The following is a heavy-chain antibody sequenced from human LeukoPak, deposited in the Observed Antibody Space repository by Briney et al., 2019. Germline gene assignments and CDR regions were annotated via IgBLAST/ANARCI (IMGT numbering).Heavy chain of an antibody. CDR2: IYSGGST. CDR1: GFTVSSNY. D-gene: IGHD5-12*01. J-gene: IGHJ4*02. V-gene: IGHV3-53*01. Sequence: GGSLRLSCAASGFTVSSNYMTWVRQAPGKGLEWVSVIYSGGSTYYADSVKGRFTISRDNAKNSLYLQMNSLRAEDTAVYYCAREWLRFDYWGQGTLVTVSS. CDR3: AREWLRFDY.